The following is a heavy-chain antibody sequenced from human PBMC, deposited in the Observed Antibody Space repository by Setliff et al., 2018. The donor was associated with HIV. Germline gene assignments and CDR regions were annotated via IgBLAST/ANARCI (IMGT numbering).Heavy chain of an antibody. CDR2: IYYSGST. CDR1: DGSFSGYY. Sequence: NPSETLSLTCAVYDGSFSGYYWSWIRQPPGKGLEWIGYIYYSGSTYYNPSLKSRVTISGDTSKNQFSLKLSSVTAADTAVYYCARGIAAAVGAFDIWGQGTMVTVSS. CDR3: ARGIAAAVGAFDI. D-gene: IGHD6-13*01. V-gene: IGHV4-30-4*08. J-gene: IGHJ3*02.